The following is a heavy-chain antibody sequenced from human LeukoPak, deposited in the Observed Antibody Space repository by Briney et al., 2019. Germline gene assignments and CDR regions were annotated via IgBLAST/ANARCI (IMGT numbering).Heavy chain of an antibody. Sequence: GGSLRLSCAASGFTFSSYAMHWVRQAPGKGLEWVAVISYDGSNKYYADSVKGRFTISRDNSKNTLYLQMSSLRADDTAVYYCARDPNGDYIGAFEIWGQGTMVTVSS. CDR1: GFTFSSYA. CDR2: ISYDGSNK. D-gene: IGHD4-17*01. J-gene: IGHJ3*02. V-gene: IGHV3-30-3*01. CDR3: ARDPNGDYIGAFEI.